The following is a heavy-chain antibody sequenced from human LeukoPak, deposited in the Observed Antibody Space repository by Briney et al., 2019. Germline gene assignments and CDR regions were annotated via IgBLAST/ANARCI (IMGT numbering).Heavy chain of an antibody. CDR3: ARASSGSVLFYFDF. D-gene: IGHD1-26*01. J-gene: IGHJ4*02. CDR2: ISFDGSDT. CDR1: GFTFSSYA. Sequence: GGSLRLSCAASGFTFSSYAMHWVLQAPGKGLEWVAAISFDGSDTYYADPVKGRFTVSRDKYKNMLYVQMNSLRPEDTAVYYCARASSGSVLFYFDFWGRGTLVTVSS. V-gene: IGHV3-30*01.